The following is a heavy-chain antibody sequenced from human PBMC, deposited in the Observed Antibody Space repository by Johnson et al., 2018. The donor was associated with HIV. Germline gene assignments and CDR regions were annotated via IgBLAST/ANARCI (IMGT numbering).Heavy chain of an antibody. J-gene: IGHJ3*02. D-gene: IGHD6-19*01. Sequence: QVQLVESGGGLMQPGGSLRLSCVASGFTVSSNYMSWVRQAPGKGLEWVAVISFDGTKKNKADSVKGRFTISRDNSKNTLYLQMNSLRGEDTAVYYCARRRVAGDDAFDIWGQGTTVTVSS. CDR1: GFTVSSNY. CDR2: ISFDGTKK. CDR3: ARRRVAGDDAFDI. V-gene: IGHV3-30*03.